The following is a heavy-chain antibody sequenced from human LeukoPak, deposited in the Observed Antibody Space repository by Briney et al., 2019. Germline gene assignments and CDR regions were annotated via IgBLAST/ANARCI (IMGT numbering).Heavy chain of an antibody. Sequence: GGSLRLSCAASGFTFGSCAMNWVRQAPGKGLEWVSAISDGGAFTYYADSVKGRFTISRDNSESTLYLQMDSLRGDDTAVYYCAKCHPFDYDNSGYLPIDYWGQGILVTVSS. CDR3: AKCHPFDYDNSGYLPIDY. J-gene: IGHJ4*02. D-gene: IGHD3-22*01. CDR2: ISDGGAFT. V-gene: IGHV3-23*01. CDR1: GFTFGSCA.